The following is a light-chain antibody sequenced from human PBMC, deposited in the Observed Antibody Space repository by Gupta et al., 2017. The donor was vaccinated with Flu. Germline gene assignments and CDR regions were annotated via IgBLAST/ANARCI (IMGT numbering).Light chain of an antibody. V-gene: IGKV3-20*01. J-gene: IGKJ2*03. CDR2: GAS. Sequence: EMVLPQSPGTLSLASGDRATLPCRASQSVSSSYLAWYQQTPGQAPRLLIYGASSRATGIPDRMSGSGSGTDFTLTISRLEPEDVAVYYCQQYGSSSYSFGQGTKLEVK. CDR1: QSVSSSY. CDR3: QQYGSSSYS.